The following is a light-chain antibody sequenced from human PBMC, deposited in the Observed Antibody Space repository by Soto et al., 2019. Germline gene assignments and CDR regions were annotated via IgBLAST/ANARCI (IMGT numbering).Light chain of an antibody. CDR3: QQYNIYSPV. Sequence: DIQMTQSPSTLSASVGDTVTITCRAGHSIDNWLAWYQQKPGKAPNLLISAVSTLGSGVPSRFSGSGSGAEFTLTISSLQPDELGSYDCQQYNIYSPVFGQGNKVEIK. CDR1: HSIDNW. CDR2: AVS. J-gene: IGKJ1*01. V-gene: IGKV1-5*01.